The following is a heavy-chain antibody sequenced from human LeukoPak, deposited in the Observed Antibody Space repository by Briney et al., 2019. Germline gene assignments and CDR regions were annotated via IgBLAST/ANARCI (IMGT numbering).Heavy chain of an antibody. V-gene: IGHV3-49*04. CDR1: GFTFGDYA. CDR3: TRKMKGGRGWPLDY. D-gene: IGHD6-19*01. J-gene: IGHJ4*02. CDR2: IRDKAYGGTA. Sequence: GRSLRLSCIGSGFTFGDYAMSWVLQAPGKGLEWVGFIRDKAYGGTADYAASVKGRFIISRDDPKSIAYLQMNSLETEDTAVYYRTRKMKGGRGWPLDYWGQGTLVTVSS.